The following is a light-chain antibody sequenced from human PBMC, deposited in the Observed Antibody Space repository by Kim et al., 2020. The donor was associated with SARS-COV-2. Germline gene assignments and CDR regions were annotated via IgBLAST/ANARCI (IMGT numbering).Light chain of an antibody. CDR2: DAC. Sequence: WSPGERATLSCRASQSVSSYLAWFQKKRGQPPRLIIVDACNRATGIPAKFSGSGSGTDFTLTISSLEPEDFAVYYCKQRSNWPWTFGQGTKVDIK. V-gene: IGKV3-11*01. J-gene: IGKJ1*01. CDR3: KQRSNWPWT. CDR1: QSVSSY.